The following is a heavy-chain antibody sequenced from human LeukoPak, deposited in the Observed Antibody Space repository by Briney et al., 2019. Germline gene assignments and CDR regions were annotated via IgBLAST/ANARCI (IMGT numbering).Heavy chain of an antibody. V-gene: IGHV3-21*01. CDR3: ARDVDIVATTGGYFDY. D-gene: IGHD5-12*01. CDR2: ISSSSSYI. J-gene: IGHJ4*02. CDR1: GFTFSSYS. Sequence: GGSLRLSCAASGFTFSSYSMNWVRQAPGKGLEWVSSISSSSSYIYYADSVKGRFTISRDNAKNSLYLQMNSLRDEDTAVYYCARDVDIVATTGGYFDYWGQGTLVTVSS.